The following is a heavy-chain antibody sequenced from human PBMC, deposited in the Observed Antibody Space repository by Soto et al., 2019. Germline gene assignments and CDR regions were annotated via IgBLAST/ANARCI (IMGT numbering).Heavy chain of an antibody. J-gene: IGHJ1*01. CDR1: GETFASYN. V-gene: IGHV1-69*08. CDR3: ARGPISIHADGLAR. D-gene: IGHD2-2*02. CDR2: ITPVFGSV. Sequence: QVRLIQSGPQVRKAGSSVRVSCEPSGETFASYNIAWVRQAPGQGLEWMGKITPVFGSVRYRQGFQGRLTITTDRATGTSRMELSDLRPAASAVYICARGPISIHADGLARWGQGTLVTVSS.